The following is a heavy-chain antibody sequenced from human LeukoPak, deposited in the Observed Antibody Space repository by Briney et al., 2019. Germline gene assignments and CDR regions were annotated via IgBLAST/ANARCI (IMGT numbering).Heavy chain of an antibody. CDR1: GGSISSYY. D-gene: IGHD6-19*01. J-gene: IGHJ4*02. CDR3: ARGARGIAVAGTLIDY. CDR2: IYYSGST. Sequence: SETLSLTCTVSGGSISSYYRSWIRQPPGKGLEWIGYIYYSGSTNYNPSLKSRVTISVDTSKNQFSLKLSSVTAADTAVYYCARGARGIAVAGTLIDYWGQGTLVTVSS. V-gene: IGHV4-59*01.